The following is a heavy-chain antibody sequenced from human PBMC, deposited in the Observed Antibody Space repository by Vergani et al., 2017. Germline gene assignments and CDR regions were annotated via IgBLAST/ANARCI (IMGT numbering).Heavy chain of an antibody. V-gene: IGHV1-46*01. J-gene: IGHJ6*03. D-gene: IGHD3-16*01. CDR1: GYTFTSYY. Sequence: QVQLVQSGAEVKKPGASVKVSCKASGYTFTSYYMHWVRQAPGQGLEWMGIINPSGGSTSYAQKFQGRVTMTRDTPTSTVYMELSSLRSEDTAVYYCARNSPGGYYYYYMDVWGKGATVTVSS. CDR2: INPSGGST. CDR3: ARNSPGGYYYYYMDV.